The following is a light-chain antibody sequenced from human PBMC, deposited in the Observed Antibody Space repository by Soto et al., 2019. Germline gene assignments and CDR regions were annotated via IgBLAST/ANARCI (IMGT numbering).Light chain of an antibody. Sequence: DIQMTQSPSSLSASVGDRVTITCRASESISNNLNWYQQKPGKAPKLLIYAASTLQSGVPSRFSGGGSGTDFTHTIGSLQPEDFTTYYCQQTYSTPRGAFGQGTKVEIK. CDR3: QQTYSTPRGA. V-gene: IGKV1-39*01. CDR1: ESISNN. CDR2: AAS. J-gene: IGKJ1*01.